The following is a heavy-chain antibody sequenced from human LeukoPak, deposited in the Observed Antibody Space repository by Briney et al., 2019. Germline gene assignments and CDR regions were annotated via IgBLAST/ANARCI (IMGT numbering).Heavy chain of an antibody. J-gene: IGHJ4*02. V-gene: IGHV4-39*07. Sequence: ASETLSLTCTVSGGSISSSSYYWGWIRQPPGQGLEWIGSIYYSGSTYYNPSLKSRVTISVDKSKNQFSLKLSSVTAADTAVYYCARDPPGIAAAGDYWGQGTLVTVSS. CDR2: IYYSGST. CDR3: ARDPPGIAAAGDY. D-gene: IGHD6-13*01. CDR1: GGSISSSSYY.